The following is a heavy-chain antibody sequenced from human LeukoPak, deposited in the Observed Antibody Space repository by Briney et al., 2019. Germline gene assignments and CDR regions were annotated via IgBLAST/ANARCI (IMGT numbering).Heavy chain of an antibody. CDR3: AGRTSDFSSDY. J-gene: IGHJ4*02. CDR1: GGSISSNYW. V-gene: IGHV4-4*02. Sequence: SETLSLACAVSGGSISSNYWWSWVRQPPGKGLEWVGEIYHSGSTNYNPSLKSRVTISVDKSKNQFSPKLNSVTAADTAVYYCAGRTSDFSSDYWGQGTLVAVSS. D-gene: IGHD3-3*01. CDR2: IYHSGST.